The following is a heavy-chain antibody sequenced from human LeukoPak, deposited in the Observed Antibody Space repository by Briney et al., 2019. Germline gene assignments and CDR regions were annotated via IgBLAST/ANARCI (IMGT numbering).Heavy chain of an antibody. CDR3: ARDKSSPEYYYDSSGYYSN. CDR2: IIPIFGTA. J-gene: IGHJ4*02. V-gene: IGHV1-69*13. Sequence: SVKVSCKASGGTFSSYAISWVRQAPGQGLEWMGGIIPIFGTANYAQKFQGRVTITADESTSTAYMELSSLRSEDTAVYYCARDKSSPEYYYDSSGYYSNWGQGTLVTVSS. CDR1: GGTFSSYA. D-gene: IGHD3-22*01.